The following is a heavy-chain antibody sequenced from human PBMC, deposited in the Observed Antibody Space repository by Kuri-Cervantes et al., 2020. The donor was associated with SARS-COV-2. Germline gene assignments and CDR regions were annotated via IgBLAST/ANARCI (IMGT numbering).Heavy chain of an antibody. CDR3: ARETGDRKMGIDP. CDR1: RGTFNTHI. D-gene: IGHD2-21*01. Sequence: SVKVSCKASRGTFNTHIINWLRQAPGQGLEWMGGIRPVFGAPYYAQKFQGRDAIAADESTSTVHMELGSLNSEDTAIYYCARETGDRKMGIDPWGQGTLVTVSS. CDR2: IRPVFGAP. J-gene: IGHJ5*02. V-gene: IGHV1-69*13.